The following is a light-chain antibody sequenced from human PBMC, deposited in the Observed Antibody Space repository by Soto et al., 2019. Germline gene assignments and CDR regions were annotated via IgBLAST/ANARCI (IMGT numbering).Light chain of an antibody. V-gene: IGKV3-20*01. CDR1: QSVSSSY. CDR3: QHFGGTTFT. CDR2: GAS. Sequence: EIVLTQSPGTLSMSPGEGATLSCRASQSVSSSYIAWYQKRPGQTPSLLIYGASTRATGIPDRFSGSGSGTHFTLTISRLEPGDFAVYYCQHFGGTTFTFGQGTRLDIK. J-gene: IGKJ5*01.